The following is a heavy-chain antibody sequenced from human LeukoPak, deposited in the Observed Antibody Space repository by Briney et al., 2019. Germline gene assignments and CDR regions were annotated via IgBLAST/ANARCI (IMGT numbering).Heavy chain of an antibody. J-gene: IGHJ4*02. Sequence: PGGSLRLSCAASGFTFSDYYMSWIRQAPGKGLEWASYISSSGSTIYYADSVKGRFTISRDNAKNSLYLQMNSLRAEDTAVYYCARDGDYVWGSYHTPLDYWGQGTLVTVSS. D-gene: IGHD3-16*02. V-gene: IGHV3-11*04. CDR3: ARDGDYVWGSYHTPLDY. CDR2: ISSSGSTI. CDR1: GFTFSDYY.